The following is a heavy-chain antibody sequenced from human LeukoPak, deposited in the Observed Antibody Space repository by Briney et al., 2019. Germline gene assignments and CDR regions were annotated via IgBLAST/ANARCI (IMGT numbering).Heavy chain of an antibody. Sequence: GGSLRLSCAASGFTFSSYAMHWVGQAPGKGLEWVAVISYDGSNKYYADPVKGRFTISRDNFKNTLYLQMSSLRTEDTAVYYCATDFAEAFDYWGQGTLVTVSS. J-gene: IGHJ4*02. V-gene: IGHV3-30*04. CDR2: ISYDGSNK. CDR1: GFTFSSYA. CDR3: ATDFAEAFDY.